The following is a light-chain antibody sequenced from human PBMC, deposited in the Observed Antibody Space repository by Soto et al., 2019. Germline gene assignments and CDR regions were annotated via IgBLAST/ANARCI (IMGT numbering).Light chain of an antibody. CDR3: QQYHLRPL. CDR2: GAS. CDR1: QSVDNN. Sequence: IVMTQSPATLSLSPGESATLSCRASQSVDNNLAWYQQKPGQAPRLLIYGASPRATAIPARFSGSGSGTEFPLTINGLQSEDSAFYYCQQYHLRPLFGGGTKVEIK. V-gene: IGKV3-15*01. J-gene: IGKJ4*01.